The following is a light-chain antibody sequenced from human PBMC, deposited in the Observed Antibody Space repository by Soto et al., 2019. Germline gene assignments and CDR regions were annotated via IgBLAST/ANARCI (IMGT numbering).Light chain of an antibody. Sequence: QSALTQPASVSGSPGQSITISCTGTSSDVGNSNRVSWYQHHPGTDPKVMIYEGIKRPSGVSIRFSGSKSGNTASLTISGLQAEDEADYYCSSYAGLGTWVFGGGTKVTVL. J-gene: IGLJ3*02. CDR3: SSYAGLGTWV. CDR2: EGI. CDR1: SSDVGNSNR. V-gene: IGLV2-23*01.